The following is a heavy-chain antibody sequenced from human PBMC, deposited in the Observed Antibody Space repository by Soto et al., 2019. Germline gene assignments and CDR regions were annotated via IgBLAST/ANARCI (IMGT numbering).Heavy chain of an antibody. V-gene: IGHV1-3*01. D-gene: IGHD4-17*01. CDR2: INADNGNT. J-gene: IGHJ4*02. CDR3: ASEIDSTTATSLDY. Sequence: QVQLVQSGAEVKKPGASVKVSCKASGYTFSGSGMHWVRQAPGQGLEWMGWINADNGNTKYSQKFQGRVTMTWDTSARTAYMELSSLRSEDTAIYYCASEIDSTTATSLDYWGKGTLVTVSS. CDR1: GYTFSGSG.